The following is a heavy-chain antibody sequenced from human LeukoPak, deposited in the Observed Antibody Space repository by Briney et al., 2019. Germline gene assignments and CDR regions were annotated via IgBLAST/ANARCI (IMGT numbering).Heavy chain of an antibody. CDR3: ARRSTYYLGSGSLKVDY. J-gene: IGHJ4*02. V-gene: IGHV5-51*01. CDR1: GYSFTSYW. Sequence: GESLKISCKGSGYSFTSYWIGWVRQMPGKGLEWMGIIYPGDSDTRYSPSFQGQVTISADKSISTAYLQWSSLKASDTAMYYCARRSTYYLGSGSLKVDYWGQGTLVTVSS. CDR2: IYPGDSDT. D-gene: IGHD3-10*01.